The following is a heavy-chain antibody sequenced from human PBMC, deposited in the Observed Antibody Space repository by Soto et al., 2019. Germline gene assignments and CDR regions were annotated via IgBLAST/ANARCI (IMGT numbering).Heavy chain of an antibody. CDR3: ARGGVAGFDP. CDR1: GGTFSSYI. J-gene: IGHJ5*02. D-gene: IGHD6-19*01. CDR2: IIPIVGIA. Sequence: VQLVQSGAEVKKPGSSVKVSCKASGGTFSSYIISWVRQAPGKGLEWMGRIIPIVGIANYAQRFQGRVTITADKSTTTAYMGRSSLRSEDTAVYYCARGGVAGFDPWGQGTLVTVSS. V-gene: IGHV1-69*02.